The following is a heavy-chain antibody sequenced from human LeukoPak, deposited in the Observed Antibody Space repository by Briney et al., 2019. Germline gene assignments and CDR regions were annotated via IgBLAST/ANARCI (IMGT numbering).Heavy chain of an antibody. CDR1: GASISGANYY. D-gene: IGHD4-17*01. Sequence: SETLSLTCSVSGASISGANYYWSWVRQPPGKALEWIGYIQYRGTTYYNPSLKSRLRILMDSSRTQFSLHLRSATAPDTAVYYCARMTTVTDIHDAFDVWGQGTMVTVSS. CDR2: IQYRGTT. J-gene: IGHJ3*01. CDR3: ARMTTVTDIHDAFDV. V-gene: IGHV4-30-4*01.